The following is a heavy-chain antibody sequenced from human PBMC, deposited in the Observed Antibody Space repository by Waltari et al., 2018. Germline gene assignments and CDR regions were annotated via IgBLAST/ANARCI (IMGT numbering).Heavy chain of an antibody. Sequence: EVQLVEAGGGLVKPGGSLRLSCADSGFTFSSYSMNWVRQAPGKGLAWVSSISSSCSYIYYADSGKARFTISRDNAKNSLYLQMNSLRGEDTAVYYCARDWRYYYDSSGYPDAFDIWGQGTMVTVSS. CDR2: ISSSCSYI. CDR3: ARDWRYYYDSSGYPDAFDI. D-gene: IGHD3-22*01. V-gene: IGHV3-21*01. J-gene: IGHJ3*02. CDR1: GFTFSSYS.